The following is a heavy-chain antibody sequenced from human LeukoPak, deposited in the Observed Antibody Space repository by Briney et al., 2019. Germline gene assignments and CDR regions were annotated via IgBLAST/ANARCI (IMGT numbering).Heavy chain of an antibody. D-gene: IGHD3-22*01. CDR2: IYTSGST. Sequence: SETLSLTCTVSGGSISSYYWSWIRQPAGKGLEWIGRIYTSGSTNYNPSLKSRVTISVDTSKNKFSLKLSSVSAPDTAVYCCASHYYDSSGYYTAYYFDYWGQGTLVTVSS. V-gene: IGHV4-4*07. CDR1: GGSISSYY. J-gene: IGHJ4*02. CDR3: ASHYYDSSGYYTAYYFDY.